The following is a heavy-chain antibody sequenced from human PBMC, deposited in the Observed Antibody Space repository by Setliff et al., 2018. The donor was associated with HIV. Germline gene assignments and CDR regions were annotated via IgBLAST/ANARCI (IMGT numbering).Heavy chain of an antibody. CDR1: GYTFTNYY. CDR3: ARGRTAGYTYNYGY. D-gene: IGHD3-16*01. J-gene: IGHJ4*02. CDR2: VNTVGGGA. V-gene: IGHV1-46*01. Sequence: GASVKVSCKTSGYTFTNYYMHWMRQAPGQGLEWMGVVNTVGGGASYAQKFQGRLTVTRDTSTNTVYMDLSGLRSDDTAVYYCARGRTAGYTYNYGYWGQGTLVTVSS.